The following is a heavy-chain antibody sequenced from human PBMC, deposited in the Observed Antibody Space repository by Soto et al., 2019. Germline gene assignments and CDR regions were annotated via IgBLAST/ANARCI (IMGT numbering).Heavy chain of an antibody. CDR1: GGSISSGGYY. V-gene: IGHV4-31*03. J-gene: IGHJ5*01. D-gene: IGHD4-17*01. CDR3: ARSSQTTVTTFDS. CDR2: ISYSGST. Sequence: QVQLQESGPGLVKPSQTLSLTCTVSGGSISSGGYYWSWIRQHPGKGLVCIGYISYSGSTYYNPAPKRRVTISVDTSKHQFSLKLRSLTAADTAVYYCARSSQTTVTTFDSWAQGAPVTVSS.